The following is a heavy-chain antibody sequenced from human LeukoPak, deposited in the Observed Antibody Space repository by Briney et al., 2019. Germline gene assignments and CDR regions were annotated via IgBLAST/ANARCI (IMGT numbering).Heavy chain of an antibody. CDR2: IYYSGST. Sequence: SETLSLPCTVSGLPLSSSSYYWGWLRPPPGEGLEWIGSIYYSGSTDYNPSLKSRVTISVDTSKNQFSLKLSSVTAADTAVYYCARAGSSEDYGEGTFDYWGLGTLVTVSS. J-gene: IGHJ4*02. CDR1: GLPLSSSSYY. CDR3: ARAGSSEDYGEGTFDY. V-gene: IGHV4-39*07. D-gene: IGHD4-17*01.